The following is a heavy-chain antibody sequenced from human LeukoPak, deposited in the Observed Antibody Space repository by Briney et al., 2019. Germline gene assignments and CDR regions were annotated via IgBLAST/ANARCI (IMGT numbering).Heavy chain of an antibody. CDR2: ISAYNGNT. CDR1: GYTLTSYG. J-gene: IGHJ4*02. Sequence: ASVKVSCKASGYTLTSYGISWVRQAPGQGLEWMGWISAYNGNTNYAQKLQGRVTMTTDTSTSTAYMELRSLRSDDTAMYYCARDFGDGYNAYYFDYWGQGTLVTVSS. CDR3: ARDFGDGYNAYYFDY. D-gene: IGHD5-24*01. V-gene: IGHV1-18*01.